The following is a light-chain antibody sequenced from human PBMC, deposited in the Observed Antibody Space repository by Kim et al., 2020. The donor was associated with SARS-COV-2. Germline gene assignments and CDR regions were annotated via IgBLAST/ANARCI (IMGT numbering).Light chain of an antibody. CDR3: QQSYSTPLT. V-gene: IGKV1-39*01. CDR1: QSISSY. Sequence: DIQMTQSPSSLSASVGDRVTITCRASQSISSYLDWYQQKPGKAPKLLIYAASSLQSGVPSRSSGSGSGTDFTLTISSLQPEDFATYYCQQSYSTPLTFGGGTKLEI. CDR2: AAS. J-gene: IGKJ4*01.